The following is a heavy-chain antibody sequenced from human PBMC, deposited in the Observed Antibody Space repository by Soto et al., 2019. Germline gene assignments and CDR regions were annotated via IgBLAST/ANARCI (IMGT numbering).Heavy chain of an antibody. CDR1: GGSISSGDYY. J-gene: IGHJ6*02. D-gene: IGHD6-6*01. Sequence: SETLSLTCTVSGGSISSGDYYWSWIRQPPGKGLEWIGYIYYSGSTYYNPSLKSRVTISVDTSKNQFSLKLSSVTAADTAVYYCARGAAARYYDMDVWGQGTTVTVSS. CDR3: ARGAAARYYDMDV. V-gene: IGHV4-30-4*01. CDR2: IYYSGST.